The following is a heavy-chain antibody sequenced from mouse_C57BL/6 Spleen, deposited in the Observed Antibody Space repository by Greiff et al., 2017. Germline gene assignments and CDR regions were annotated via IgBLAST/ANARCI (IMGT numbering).Heavy chain of an antibody. CDR1: GFTFSDYG. J-gene: IGHJ1*03. Sequence: DVKLVESGGGLVKPGGSLKLSCAASGFTFSDYGMHWVRQAPEKGLEWVAYISSGSSTIYYADTVKGRFTLSRDNAKNTLFLQMTSLRSEDTAMYYCARAVGSSYGLYFDVWGTGTTVTVSS. V-gene: IGHV5-17*01. CDR3: ARAVGSSYGLYFDV. CDR2: ISSGSSTI. D-gene: IGHD1-1*01.